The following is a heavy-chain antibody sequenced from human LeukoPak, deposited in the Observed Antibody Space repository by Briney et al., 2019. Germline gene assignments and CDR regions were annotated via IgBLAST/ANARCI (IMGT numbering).Heavy chain of an antibody. J-gene: IGHJ4*02. Sequence: GASVTVSCRVSGYTLTELSMHWVRQAPGKGLEWMGGFDHEDGETIYAQKFQGRVTMTEHRSTDTAYMELSSQSARDTAVYYCAIVPRGSYGQPIDYWGQGTRVSVSS. CDR3: AIVPRGSYGQPIDY. CDR1: GYTLTELS. V-gene: IGHV1-24*01. CDR2: FDHEDGET. D-gene: IGHD5-18*01.